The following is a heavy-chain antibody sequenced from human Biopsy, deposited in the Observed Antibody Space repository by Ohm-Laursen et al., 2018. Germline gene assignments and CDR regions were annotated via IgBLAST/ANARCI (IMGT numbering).Heavy chain of an antibody. CDR3: AKAGRGYIGY. J-gene: IGHJ4*02. CDR1: GFTFSSSW. D-gene: IGHD5-18*01. Sequence: GSLRLSCAASGFTFSSSWMHWVRQAPGKGLEWVSRFNSDGTDTTYADSVKGRFTISRDNAKNTLYLQMNSLRVEDTAVYYCAKAGRGYIGYWGQGTLVIVSS. V-gene: IGHV3-74*01. CDR2: FNSDGTDT.